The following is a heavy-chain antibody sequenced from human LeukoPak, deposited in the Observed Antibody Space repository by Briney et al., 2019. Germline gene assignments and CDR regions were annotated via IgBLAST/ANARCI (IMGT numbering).Heavy chain of an antibody. CDR2: ITEDGSEK. Sequence: GGSLRLSCAASGFTFSSFSMSWVRQAPGKGLEWVAKITEDGSEKYYVDSVKGRFTISRDNAKSSLHLQMDSLRAEDTAVYYCAGGGYRPDYWGQGTLVTVSS. CDR3: AGGGYRPDY. J-gene: IGHJ4*02. V-gene: IGHV3-7*05. CDR1: GFTFSSFS. D-gene: IGHD5-12*01.